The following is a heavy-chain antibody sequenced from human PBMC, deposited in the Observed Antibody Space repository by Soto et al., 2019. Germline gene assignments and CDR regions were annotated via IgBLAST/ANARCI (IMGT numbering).Heavy chain of an antibody. J-gene: IGHJ4*02. CDR2: ISSSSSYI. Sequence: GGSLRLSCAASGFTFSSYSMNWVRQAPGKGLEWVSSISSSSSYIYYADSVKGRFTISRDNAKNSLYLQMNSLRAEDTAVYYCAKVRYFDWLLYQLFEYWGQGTLVTVSS. D-gene: IGHD3-9*01. CDR3: AKVRYFDWLLYQLFEY. CDR1: GFTFSSYS. V-gene: IGHV3-21*04.